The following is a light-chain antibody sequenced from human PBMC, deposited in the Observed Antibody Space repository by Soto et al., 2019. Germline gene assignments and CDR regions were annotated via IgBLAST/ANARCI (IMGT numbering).Light chain of an antibody. V-gene: IGKV3-20*01. CDR2: GAS. CDR3: QQYGNSPQT. Sequence: EVVLTHSPGTLSLSPCDRASLSFRASQSISSKLAWYQQKPGQAPRLLIYGASTRATGIPDRFSGSGSGTDFTLTIARLEPGDFAVYYCQQYGNSPQTFGQGTKVDIK. CDR1: QSISSK. J-gene: IGKJ1*01.